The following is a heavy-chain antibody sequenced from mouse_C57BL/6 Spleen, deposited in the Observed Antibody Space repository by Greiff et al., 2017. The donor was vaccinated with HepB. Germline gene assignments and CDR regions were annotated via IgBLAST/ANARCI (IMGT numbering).Heavy chain of an antibody. CDR2: IHPNSGST. D-gene: IGHD2-4*01. CDR1: GYTFTSYW. CDR3: ARYDCDRRYAMDY. Sequence: QVQLQQPGAELVKPGASVKLSCKASGYTFTSYWMHWVKQSPGQGLEWIGMIHPNSGSTNYNEKFKSKATLTVDKSSSTAYMQLSSLTSEGSAVYYCARYDCDRRYAMDYWGQGTSVTVSS. V-gene: IGHV1-64*01. J-gene: IGHJ4*01.